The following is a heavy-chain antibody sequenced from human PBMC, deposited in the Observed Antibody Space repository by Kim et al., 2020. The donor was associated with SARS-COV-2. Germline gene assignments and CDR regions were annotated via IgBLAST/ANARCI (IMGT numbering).Heavy chain of an antibody. CDR1: GGSFSGYY. CDR2: ISHSGDT. J-gene: IGHJ6*02. V-gene: IGHV4-34*01. Sequence: SETLSLTCAVYGGSFSGYYWTWIRQSPGKGLEWIGEISHSGDTTYNPSLNSRVTFLVDIAKKQISLRLSPVTAADTAVYYCARGHYSKNVRSSEDSIFRGLRASYYYGMDVWGQGTTVTVSS. CDR3: ARGHYSKNVRSSEDSIFRGLRASYYYGMDV. D-gene: IGHD3-10*01.